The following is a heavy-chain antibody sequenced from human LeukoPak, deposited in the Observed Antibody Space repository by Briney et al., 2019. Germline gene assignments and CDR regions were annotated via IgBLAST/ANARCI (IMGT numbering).Heavy chain of an antibody. CDR2: IWYDGSNN. D-gene: IGHD3-3*01. J-gene: IGHJ4*02. CDR3: ARDSNYDCWSGTTQFDY. CDR1: GFTISSYG. V-gene: IGHV3-33*01. Sequence: GESLRLSCAASGFTISSYGMHWVRQPPGKGLEWVAVIWYDGSNNYYADSVKGRFTISRDNSKNTLYLQMNSLRAEDTAVYYCARDSNYDCWSGTTQFDYWGQGTRVTVTS.